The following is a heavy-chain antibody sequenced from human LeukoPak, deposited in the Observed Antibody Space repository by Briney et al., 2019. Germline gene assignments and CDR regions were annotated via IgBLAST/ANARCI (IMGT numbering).Heavy chain of an antibody. CDR1: GSTFSSYA. D-gene: IGHD2-15*01. CDR3: AKDLRGMVVAANFDY. Sequence: GGSLRLSCAASGSTFSSYAMSWVRQAPGKGLEWVSAISGSGGSTYYADSVKGRFTISRDNSKNTLYLQMNSLRAEDTAVYYCAKDLRGMVVAANFDYWGQGTLVTVSS. CDR2: ISGSGGST. V-gene: IGHV3-23*01. J-gene: IGHJ4*02.